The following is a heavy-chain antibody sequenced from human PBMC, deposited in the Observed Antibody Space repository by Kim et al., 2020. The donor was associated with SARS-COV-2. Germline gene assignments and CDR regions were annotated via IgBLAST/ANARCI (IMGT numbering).Heavy chain of an antibody. J-gene: IGHJ6*02. CDR2: IIPIFGTA. V-gene: IGHV1-69*13. Sequence: SVKVSCKASGGTFSSYAISWVRQAPGQGLEWMGGIIPIFGTANYAQKFQGRVTITADESTSTAYMELSSLRSEDTAVYYCASPTRESPRSFWSGYYGYYYYGMDVWGQGTTVTVSS. CDR1: GGTFSSYA. CDR3: ASPTRESPRSFWSGYYGYYYYGMDV. D-gene: IGHD3-3*01.